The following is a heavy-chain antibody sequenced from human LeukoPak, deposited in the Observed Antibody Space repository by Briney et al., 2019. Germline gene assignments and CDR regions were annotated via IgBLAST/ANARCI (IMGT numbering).Heavy chain of an antibody. CDR1: GFTFSSYG. CDR3: ARDQLITMIVVTDAFDI. V-gene: IGHV3-23*01. Sequence: GGSLRLSCAASGFTFSSYGMSWVRQAPGKGLEWVSAISGSGGSTYYADSVKGRFTISRDNAKNSLYLQMNSLRAEDTAVYYCARDQLITMIVVTDAFDIWGQGTMVTVSS. J-gene: IGHJ3*02. CDR2: ISGSGGST. D-gene: IGHD3-22*01.